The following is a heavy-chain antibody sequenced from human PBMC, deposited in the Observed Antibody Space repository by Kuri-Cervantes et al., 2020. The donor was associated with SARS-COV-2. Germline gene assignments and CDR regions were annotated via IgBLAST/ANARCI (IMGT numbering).Heavy chain of an antibody. CDR1: GYTFTGYY. CDR3: ARESGSSGWYGFDY. D-gene: IGHD6-19*01. V-gene: IGHV1-18*04. Sequence: ASVKVSCKASGYTFTGYYMHWVRQAPGQGLEWMGWISAYTGNTNYAQKLQGRVTMTTDTSTSTAYMELRSLRSDDTAVYYCARESGSSGWYGFDYWGQGTLVTVSS. J-gene: IGHJ4*02. CDR2: ISAYTGNT.